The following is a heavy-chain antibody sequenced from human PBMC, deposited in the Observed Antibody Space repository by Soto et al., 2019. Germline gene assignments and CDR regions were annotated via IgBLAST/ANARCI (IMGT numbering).Heavy chain of an antibody. CDR3: ARDIQSVGPRANDAFDV. J-gene: IGHJ3*01. V-gene: IGHV1-46*01. CDR2: INPDTGNT. Sequence: QVRLVQSGAEVKAPGASVKVSCKAPGDTFTSYYMHWVRQAPGHGLEWMGVINPDTGNTRYSETFQGRVTISRHPSASIAYLELSGLENEDTALYFCARDIQSVGPRANDAFDVWGQGTMITVSS. CDR1: GDTFTSYY. D-gene: IGHD5-18*01.